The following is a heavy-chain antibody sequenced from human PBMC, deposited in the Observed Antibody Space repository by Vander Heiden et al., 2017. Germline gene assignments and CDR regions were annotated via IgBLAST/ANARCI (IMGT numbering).Heavy chain of an antibody. Sequence: QVQLVESGGGVVQPGKSMRLSVAASGFSFTYWGMHWVRQAPGKGLEWVAVISSDGTKIYYADSVKGRFTISRDNRKNTLYLQMNTLTAEDTAVYYCAKAHSTGWYYFDYWGQGTLVTVSS. D-gene: IGHD6-19*01. CDR1: GFSFTYWG. J-gene: IGHJ4*02. CDR2: ISSDGTKI. CDR3: AKAHSTGWYYFDY. V-gene: IGHV3-30*18.